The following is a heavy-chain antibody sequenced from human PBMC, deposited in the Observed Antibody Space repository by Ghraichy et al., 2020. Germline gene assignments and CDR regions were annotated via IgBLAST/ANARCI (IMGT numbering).Heavy chain of an antibody. CDR1: GFTFSSYP. J-gene: IGHJ6*02. Sequence: GGSLRLSCAASGFTFSSYPMHWVRQAPGMGLEWVAVISYDGSNKYYTDSVKGRFTISRDNSKNTLYLQMNSLRGEDTAIYYCASVTGQTNYYYYGMDVWGQGTTVTVSS. V-gene: IGHV3-30*04. CDR3: ASVTGQTNYYYYGMDV. CDR2: ISYDGSNK. D-gene: IGHD1-14*01.